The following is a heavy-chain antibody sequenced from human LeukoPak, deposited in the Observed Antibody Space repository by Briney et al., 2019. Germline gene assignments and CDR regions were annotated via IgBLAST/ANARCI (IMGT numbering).Heavy chain of an antibody. V-gene: IGHV4-39*07. CDR3: ARGYSGSYGAFDI. Sequence: SETLSLTCTVSGGSIRSSYYYWGWIRQPPGKGLEWIGSIYDSGSTYYNPSLKSRVTISVDTSKNQFSLKLSSVTAADTAVYYCARGYSGSYGAFDIWGQGTMVTVSS. CDR2: IYDSGST. CDR1: GGSIRSSYYY. J-gene: IGHJ3*02. D-gene: IGHD1-26*01.